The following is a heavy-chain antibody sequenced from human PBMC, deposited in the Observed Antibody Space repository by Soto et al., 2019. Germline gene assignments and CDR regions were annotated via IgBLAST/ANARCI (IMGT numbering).Heavy chain of an antibody. CDR2: IYFDGIAT. Sequence: GSLRLSCTASGFTFNTHWMHWVRQAPGKGLVWVSRIYFDGIATNYADSVKGRLTVSRDNAKNTVYLHVNTLRDEDTAVYYCARGGAMGVDYWGQGTLVTVSS. J-gene: IGHJ4*02. CDR1: GFTFNTHW. CDR3: ARGGAMGVDY. V-gene: IGHV3-74*01. D-gene: IGHD1-26*01.